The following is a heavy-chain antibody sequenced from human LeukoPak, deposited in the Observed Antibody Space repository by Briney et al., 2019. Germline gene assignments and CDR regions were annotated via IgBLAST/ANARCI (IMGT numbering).Heavy chain of an antibody. Sequence: GAAVTVSCMPSGYTFTEYLMHWVRPAPRQGGEGMGWINPNSGGKNYAKKFPGRVTMPRDTSTTTVYMELSSLRSEHTAMYSCAREIGPRQLHLWGSAFDNWGQGTLVTVSS. CDR2: INPNSGGK. J-gene: IGHJ4*02. D-gene: IGHD5-18*01. CDR3: AREIGPRQLHLWGSAFDN. V-gene: IGHV1-2*02. CDR1: GYTFTEYL.